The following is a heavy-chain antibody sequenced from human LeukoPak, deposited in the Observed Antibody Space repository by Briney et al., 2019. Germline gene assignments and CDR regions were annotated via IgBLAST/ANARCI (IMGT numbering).Heavy chain of an antibody. CDR1: GGTFSSYA. V-gene: IGHV1-69*04. D-gene: IGHD2-15*01. Sequence: SVKVSCKASGGTFSSYAISWVRQAPGQGLEWMGRINPILGIANYAQKFQGRVTITADKSTSTAYMELSSLRSEDTAVYYCARSKVSGSPTYYYYYGMDVWGQGTTVSVSS. CDR2: INPILGIA. J-gene: IGHJ6*02. CDR3: ARSKVSGSPTYYYYYGMDV.